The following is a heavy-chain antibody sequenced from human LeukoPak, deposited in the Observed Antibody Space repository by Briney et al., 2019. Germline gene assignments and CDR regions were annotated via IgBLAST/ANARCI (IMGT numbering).Heavy chain of an antibody. Sequence: PSETLSLTCTVSGGSISSYYWSWIRQPPGKGLEWIGYIYYSGSTNYNPSLKSRVTISVDTSKNQFSLKLSSVTAADTAVYYCARDGFSSSWTDGFDPWGQGTLVTVSS. J-gene: IGHJ5*02. V-gene: IGHV4-59*01. CDR1: GGSISSYY. CDR2: IYYSGST. D-gene: IGHD6-13*01. CDR3: ARDGFSSSWTDGFDP.